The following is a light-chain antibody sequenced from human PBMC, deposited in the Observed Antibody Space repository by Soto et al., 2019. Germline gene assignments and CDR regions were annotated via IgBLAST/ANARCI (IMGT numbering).Light chain of an antibody. V-gene: IGKV1-5*03. CDR1: QSISSW. J-gene: IGKJ1*01. CDR3: QQYNTYSRT. Sequence: DIQMTQSPSTLSASVGDRVTITCRASQSISSWLAWYQQKPGKAPKLLIYKASSLESGVPSRFSGSGSGTEFTLTINSLQPEDFVTYYCQQYNTYSRTFGQGTKVEIK. CDR2: KAS.